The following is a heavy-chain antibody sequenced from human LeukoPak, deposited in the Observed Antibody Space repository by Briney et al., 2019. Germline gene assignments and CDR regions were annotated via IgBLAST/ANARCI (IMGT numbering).Heavy chain of an antibody. Sequence: SVKVSCKASGGTFSSYAISWVRQAPGQGLEWMGGIIPIFGTANYAQKFQGRVTITADESTSTAYVELSSLRSEDTAVYYCARGERDYGDHMDVWGKGTTVTVSS. J-gene: IGHJ6*03. V-gene: IGHV1-69*13. CDR1: GGTFSSYA. D-gene: IGHD4-17*01. CDR2: IIPIFGTA. CDR3: ARGERDYGDHMDV.